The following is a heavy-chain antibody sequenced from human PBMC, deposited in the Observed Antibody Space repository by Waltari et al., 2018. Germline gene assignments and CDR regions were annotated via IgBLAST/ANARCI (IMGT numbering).Heavy chain of an antibody. J-gene: IGHJ3*02. CDR2: IIPIFGTA. CDR3: ARWGPADSSAEAFDI. Sequence: VNLVESGAEVKKPGSSVKVSCKAPGGTFSSYAISWVRQATGQGLECMGGIIPIFGTANYAQKFQGRVTITTDESTSTAYMELSSLRSEDTAVYYCARWGPADSSAEAFDIWGQGTMVTVSS. D-gene: IGHD6-6*01. CDR1: GGTFSSYA. V-gene: IGHV1-69*01.